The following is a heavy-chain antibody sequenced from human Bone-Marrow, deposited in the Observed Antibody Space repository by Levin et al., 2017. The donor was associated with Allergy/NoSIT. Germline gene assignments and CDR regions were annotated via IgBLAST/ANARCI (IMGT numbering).Heavy chain of an antibody. CDR3: GRDFGGHNRNAIDY. Sequence: GGSLRLSCAVSGFTFNTYWMHWVRQAPGKGLVWVSRINLDGSEKKYADSVKGRFTISRDNGKNTLYLQLTGLTSDDTAVYYCGRDFGGHNRNAIDYWGLGTLVTVAS. V-gene: IGHV3-74*01. J-gene: IGHJ4*02. CDR2: INLDGSEK. D-gene: IGHD1-1*01. CDR1: GFTFNTYW.